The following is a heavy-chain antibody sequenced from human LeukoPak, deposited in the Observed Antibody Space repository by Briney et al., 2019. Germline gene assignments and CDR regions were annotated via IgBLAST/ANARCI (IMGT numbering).Heavy chain of an antibody. D-gene: IGHD3-10*01. V-gene: IGHV4-38-2*02. J-gene: IGHJ4*02. CDR3: ARHRVVRGVIITRGTHFDY. Sequence: SETLSLTCTVSGYSISSGYYWGWIRQAPGKGLEWIGSIYNSGSTNYNPSLKSRVTISVDTSKNQFSLKLSSVTAADTAVYYCARHRVVRGVIITRGTHFDYWGQGTLVTVSS. CDR2: IYNSGST. CDR1: GYSISSGYY.